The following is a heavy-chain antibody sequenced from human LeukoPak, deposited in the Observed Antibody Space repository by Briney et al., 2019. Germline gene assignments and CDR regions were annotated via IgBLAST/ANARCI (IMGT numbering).Heavy chain of an antibody. J-gene: IGHJ3*02. CDR2: IIPILGIA. CDR3: ARFSASTNDAFDI. D-gene: IGHD2-8*01. V-gene: IGHV1-69*04. Sequence: SVKVSCKASGGTFSSYAISWVRQAPGQGLEWMGRIIPILGIANYAQKFQGRVTITADKSTSTAYMELSSLRSEDTAVYYCARFSASTNDAFDIWGQGTMVTVSS. CDR1: GGTFSSYA.